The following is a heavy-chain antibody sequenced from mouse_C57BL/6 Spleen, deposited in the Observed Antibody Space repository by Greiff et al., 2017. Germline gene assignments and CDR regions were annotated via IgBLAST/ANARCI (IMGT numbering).Heavy chain of an antibody. Sequence: EVQVVESGGGLVQPGGSLKLSCAASGFTFSDYYMYWVRQTPEKRLAWVAYISNSGGSPYYPDTVQGRFTLSRDNAKNTLYLQMSRLKAEDTAMYYCARHDPYYGKNAMDYWGQGTSVTVSA. CDR1: GFTFSDYY. CDR3: ARHDPYYGKNAMDY. V-gene: IGHV5-12*01. D-gene: IGHD1-1*01. J-gene: IGHJ4*01. CDR2: ISNSGGSP.